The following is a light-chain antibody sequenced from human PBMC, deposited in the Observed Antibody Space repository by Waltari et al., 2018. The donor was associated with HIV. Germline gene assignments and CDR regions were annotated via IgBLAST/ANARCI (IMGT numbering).Light chain of an antibody. CDR1: QSVSSN. Sequence: EIVMTQSPATLSVSPGERATLSCRASQSVSSNLGWYQQKPGQAPRLLIYGASTRATGIPARFSGSGSGTDFTLTITSLQSEDFAVYYCQQYKNWPPEYTFGQGTKLEIK. V-gene: IGKV3-15*01. CDR3: QQYKNWPPEYT. J-gene: IGKJ2*01. CDR2: GAS.